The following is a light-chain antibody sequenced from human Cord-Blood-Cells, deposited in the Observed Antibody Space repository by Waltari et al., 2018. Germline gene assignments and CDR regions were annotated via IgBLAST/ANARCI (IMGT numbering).Light chain of an antibody. J-gene: IGKJ2*01. Sequence: IQLTQSPSSLPASVGDRVTIHCRASQGISSYLAWYQQKPEKAPKLLIYAASTLQSGVPTRFSSSGSRTDFTLTSSSLQPEDFATYYCQQLNSYPRTFGQGTKLEIK. CDR2: AAS. CDR1: QGISSY. CDR3: QQLNSYPRT. V-gene: IGKV1-9*01.